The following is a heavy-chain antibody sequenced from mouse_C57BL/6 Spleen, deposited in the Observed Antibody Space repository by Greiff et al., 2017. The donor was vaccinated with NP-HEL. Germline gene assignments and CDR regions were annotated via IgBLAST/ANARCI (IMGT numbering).Heavy chain of an antibody. CDR3: ARSGDYGSSLHWYFDV. CDR2: IYPRSGNT. V-gene: IGHV1-81*01. CDR1: GYTFTSYG. Sequence: VQRVESGAELARPGASVKLSCKASGYTFTSYGISWVKQRTGQGLEWIGEIYPRSGNTYYNEKFKGKATLTADKSSSTAYMELRSLTSEDSAVYFCARSGDYGSSLHWYFDVWGTGTTVTVSS. D-gene: IGHD1-1*01. J-gene: IGHJ1*03.